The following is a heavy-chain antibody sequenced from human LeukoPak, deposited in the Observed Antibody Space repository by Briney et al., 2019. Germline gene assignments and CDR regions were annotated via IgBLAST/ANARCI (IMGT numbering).Heavy chain of an antibody. D-gene: IGHD5-12*01. CDR1: GYTFTSYD. CDR3: ARDPPRRDDGYNDDY. Sequence: ASVKVSCKASGYTFTSYDINWVRQAPGQGLEWMGWISAYNGNTNYAQKLQGRVTMTTDTSTSTAYMELRSLRSDDTAVYYCARDPPRRDDGYNDDYWGQGTLVTVSS. CDR2: ISAYNGNT. V-gene: IGHV1-18*01. J-gene: IGHJ4*02.